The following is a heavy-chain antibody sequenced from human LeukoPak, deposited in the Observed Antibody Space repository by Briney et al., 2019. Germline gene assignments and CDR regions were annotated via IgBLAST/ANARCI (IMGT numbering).Heavy chain of an antibody. CDR1: GGTFSSYA. Sequence: ASVKVSCKASGGTFSSYAISWMRQAPGQGLEWMGGIIPILGIANYAQKFQGRVTITADKSTSTAYMELSSLRSEDTAVYYCARATYYYYYGMDVWGQGTTVTVSS. CDR2: IIPILGIA. CDR3: ARATYYYYYGMDV. V-gene: IGHV1-69*10. J-gene: IGHJ6*02.